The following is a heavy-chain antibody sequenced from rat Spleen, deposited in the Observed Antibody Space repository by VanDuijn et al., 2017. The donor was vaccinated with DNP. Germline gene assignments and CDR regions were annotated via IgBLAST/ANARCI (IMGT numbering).Heavy chain of an antibody. CDR3: ATGVYGGYEDWFAN. CDR2: ISTSGEYT. CDR1: GFTFSKYG. J-gene: IGHJ3*01. V-gene: IGHV5S13*01. D-gene: IGHD1-11*01. Sequence: EVQLVESGGGLVQPGGSLKLSCSASGFTFSKYGMAWVRQAPTKGLEWVASISTSGEYTHYGDSVKGRFSISRDNAKDTQYLQMDSLRPEDTATYYCATGVYGGYEDWFANWGQGTLVTVSS.